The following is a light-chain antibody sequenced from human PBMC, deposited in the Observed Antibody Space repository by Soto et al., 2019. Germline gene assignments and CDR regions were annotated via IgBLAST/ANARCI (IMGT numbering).Light chain of an antibody. CDR2: DAS. CDR1: QSVSNY. CDR3: QQRSSWPYT. V-gene: IGKV3-11*01. Sequence: EIVLTQSPATLSLSPGERVSLSCRASQSVSNYLVWYQQKSGQAPRLLIYDASKRAPGIPARFSGSGSEPDFSLTITSLAPDDFAVYYCQQRSSWPYTFGQGTKLEIK. J-gene: IGKJ2*01.